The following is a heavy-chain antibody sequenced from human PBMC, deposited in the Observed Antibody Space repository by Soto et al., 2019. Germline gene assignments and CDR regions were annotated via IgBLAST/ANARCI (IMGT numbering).Heavy chain of an antibody. J-gene: IGHJ4*02. CDR3: ANSAVPVLFDY. D-gene: IGHD3-10*01. V-gene: IGHV3-30*18. CDR2: ISYDGSNK. Sequence: QVQLVESGGGVVQPGRSLRLSCAASGFTFSSYGMHWVRQARGKGLEWVAVISYDGSNKYYADSVKGRFTISRDNSKNTLYLQMNSLRAEDTAVYFCANSAVPVLFDYWGQGTLVTVSS. CDR1: GFTFSSYG.